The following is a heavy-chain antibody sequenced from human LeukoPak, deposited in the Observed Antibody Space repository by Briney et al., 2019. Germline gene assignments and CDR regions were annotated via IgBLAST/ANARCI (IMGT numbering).Heavy chain of an antibody. V-gene: IGHV1-18*01. CDR3: ANHTVVAATNFGWFDP. Sequence: ASVKVSCKASGYTFTSYGISWVRQAPGQGLEWMGWISAYNGNTNYAQKLQGRVTMTTDTSTSTAYMDLRSLRSDDTAVYYCANHTVVAATNFGWFDPWGQGTLVTVSS. J-gene: IGHJ5*02. CDR2: ISAYNGNT. CDR1: GYTFTSYG. D-gene: IGHD2-15*01.